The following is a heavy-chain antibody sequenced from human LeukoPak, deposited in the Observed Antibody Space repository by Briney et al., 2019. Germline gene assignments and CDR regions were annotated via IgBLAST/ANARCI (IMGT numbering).Heavy chain of an antibody. CDR3: ARDRLLTIFGVALDAFDI. Sequence: ASVKVSCKASGYTFTSYYMHWVRQAPGQGLEWMGIINPSGGSTSYAQKFQGRVTMTRDTSTSTVYMELSSLRSEDTAVYYCARDRLLTIFGVALDAFDIWGQGTMVTVSS. V-gene: IGHV1-46*01. D-gene: IGHD3-3*01. J-gene: IGHJ3*02. CDR1: GYTFTSYY. CDR2: INPSGGST.